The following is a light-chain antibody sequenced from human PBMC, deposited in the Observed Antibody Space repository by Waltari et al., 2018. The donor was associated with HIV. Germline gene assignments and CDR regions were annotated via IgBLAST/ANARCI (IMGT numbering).Light chain of an antibody. Sequence: SYELTQPPSVSVSPGPTAITTCSGDKLGHTSVSWYQQRPGQSPLLVIYQDNKRPSGIPERFSGSNSGNTATLTIRGTQAMDEADYYCQAWDSTSYVVFGGGTKLTVL. CDR2: QDN. CDR3: QAWDSTSYVV. J-gene: IGLJ2*01. CDR1: KLGHTS. V-gene: IGLV3-1*01.